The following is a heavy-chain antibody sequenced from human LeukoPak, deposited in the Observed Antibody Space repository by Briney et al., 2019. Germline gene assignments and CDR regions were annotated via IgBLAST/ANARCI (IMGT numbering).Heavy chain of an antibody. D-gene: IGHD2-15*01. J-gene: IGHJ6*02. CDR3: VRGYSFGPYGMDV. V-gene: IGHV3-64D*06. Sequence: QAGGSLRLSCSASGFTFSSYAMHWVRQAPGKGLEYVSAISSNGGSTYYADSVKGRFTISRDNSKNTLYLQMSSLRAEDTAVYFCVRGYSFGPYGMDVWGQGTTVTVSS. CDR2: ISSNGGST. CDR1: GFTFSSYA.